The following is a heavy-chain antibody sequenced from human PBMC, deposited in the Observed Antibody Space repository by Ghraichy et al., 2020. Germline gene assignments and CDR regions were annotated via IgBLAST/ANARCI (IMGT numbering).Heavy chain of an antibody. D-gene: IGHD6-19*01. CDR1: GGSTNSYY. CDR2: IYYSGST. Sequence: SETLSLTCSVSGGSTNSYYWSWIRQPPGKGLEWIGFIYYSGSTNYNPSLKSRVIISVDTSKNQFSLKLSSVTAADTAVYYCARKFSSGWYGMDVWGQGTRSPSP. J-gene: IGHJ6*02. V-gene: IGHV4-59*01. CDR3: ARKFSSGWYGMDV.